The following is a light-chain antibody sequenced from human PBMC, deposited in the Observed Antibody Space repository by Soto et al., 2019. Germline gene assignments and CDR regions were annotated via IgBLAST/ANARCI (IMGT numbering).Light chain of an antibody. CDR3: ASWDDSLSGVV. CDR2: RNN. CDR1: SSNIGSNY. J-gene: IGLJ2*01. V-gene: IGLV1-47*01. Sequence: QSVLTQPSSASGTPGQRVTISCSGSSSNIGSNYVYWYQQLPGTAPKLIIYRNNQRPSGVPDRFSGSKSGTSASLAISGLRFDDEADYYCASWDDSLSGVVFGGGTKLTVL.